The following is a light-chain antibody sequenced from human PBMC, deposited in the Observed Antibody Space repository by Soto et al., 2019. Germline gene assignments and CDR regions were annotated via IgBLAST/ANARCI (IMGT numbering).Light chain of an antibody. J-gene: IGKJ4*01. V-gene: IGKV1-5*01. CDR3: QQYYNSPPT. CDR1: QSISDW. Sequence: DIQMTQSPSTLSASVGDRVTITCRASQSISDWLAWFQLKPGKAPKLLIYDASSLESGVPSRFSGSGSGTEFTLTISSLQAEDVAVYYCQQYYNSPPTFGGGTKVDI. CDR2: DAS.